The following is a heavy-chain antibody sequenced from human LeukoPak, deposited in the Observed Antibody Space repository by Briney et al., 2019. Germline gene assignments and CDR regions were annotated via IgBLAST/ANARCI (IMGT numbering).Heavy chain of an antibody. CDR1: GFTFSDYY. CDR2: ISSSGSTI. Sequence: GGSLRLSCAASGFTFSDYYMSWLRQAPGKGLEWVSYISSSGSTIYYADSVKGRFTISRANAKNSLYLQMHSLRAEDTAVYYCARESPYLGYCSSTSCYEGFDYWGQGTLVTVSS. D-gene: IGHD2-2*01. CDR3: ARESPYLGYCSSTSCYEGFDY. V-gene: IGHV3-11*01. J-gene: IGHJ4*02.